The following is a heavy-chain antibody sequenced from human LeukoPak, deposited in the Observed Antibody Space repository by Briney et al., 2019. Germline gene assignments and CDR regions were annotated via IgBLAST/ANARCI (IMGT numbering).Heavy chain of an antibody. V-gene: IGHV3-64*01. J-gene: IGHJ4*02. CDR2: ISSNGGST. Sequence: GGSLRLSCAASGFTFSSYAMHWVRQAPGKGLEYVSAISSNGGSTYYANSVKGRFTISRDNSKNTLYLQMGSLRAEDMAVYYYARVGYGDSQIDYWGQGTLVTVSS. D-gene: IGHD4-17*01. CDR3: ARVGYGDSQIDY. CDR1: GFTFSSYA.